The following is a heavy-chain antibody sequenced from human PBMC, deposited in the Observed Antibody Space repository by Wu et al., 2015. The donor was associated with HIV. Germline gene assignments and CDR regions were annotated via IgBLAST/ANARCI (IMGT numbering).Heavy chain of an antibody. J-gene: IGHJ4*02. CDR1: GGTFSSYA. Sequence: QVQLVQSGAEVKKPGSSVKVSCKASGGTFSSYAFSWVRQAPGRGLEWMGRIIPTSGTTNYAQKFQGRVTITADESTSTAYMKLNSLTFEDTAVYYCARDRTWDEDFWGQGTMVTVSA. V-gene: IGHV1-69*13. CDR2: IIPTSGTT. CDR3: ARDRTWDEDF. D-gene: IGHD1-26*01.